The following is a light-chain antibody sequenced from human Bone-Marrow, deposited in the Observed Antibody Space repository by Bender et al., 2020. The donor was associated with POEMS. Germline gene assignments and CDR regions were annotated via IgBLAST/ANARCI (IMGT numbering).Light chain of an antibody. Sequence: QSALTQPASVSGSPGQSITISCAGTSSDVGGFNYVSWYQQYPGKAPKLMIYDVSNRPSGVSNRFSGSKSGNTASLTISGLQAEDEADYYCSSFTSSNTHVFRTGTKVTVL. V-gene: IGLV2-14*01. CDR1: SSDVGGFNY. CDR3: SSFTSSNTHV. CDR2: DVS. J-gene: IGLJ1*01.